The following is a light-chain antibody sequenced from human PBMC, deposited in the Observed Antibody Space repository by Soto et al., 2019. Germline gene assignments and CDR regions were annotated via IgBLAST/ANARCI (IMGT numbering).Light chain of an antibody. CDR3: AAWDDSLSGRGV. CDR1: SSNIGSNY. V-gene: IGLV1-47*01. Sequence: QSVLTQPPSASGTPGQRVTISCSGSSSNIGSNYVYWYQQLPGTAPKLLIYRNNQRPSGVPDRFSGSKAGTSASLAISGLRREDEADYYCAAWDDSLSGRGVFGTGTKLTVL. J-gene: IGLJ1*01. CDR2: RNN.